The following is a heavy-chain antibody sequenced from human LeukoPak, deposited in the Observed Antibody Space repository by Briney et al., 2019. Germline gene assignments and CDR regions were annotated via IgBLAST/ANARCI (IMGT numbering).Heavy chain of an antibody. CDR1: GGSISSGSYY. Sequence: PSQTLSLTCNVSGGSISSGSYYWSWIRQPAGKGLEWIGRIYTSGTTNYNPSLKSRVTISVDTSKNQFSLKLSSVTAADTAVYYCASQSLDSSGYPNWFDPWGQGTLVTVSS. J-gene: IGHJ5*02. V-gene: IGHV4-61*02. CDR3: ASQSLDSSGYPNWFDP. CDR2: IYTSGTT. D-gene: IGHD3-22*01.